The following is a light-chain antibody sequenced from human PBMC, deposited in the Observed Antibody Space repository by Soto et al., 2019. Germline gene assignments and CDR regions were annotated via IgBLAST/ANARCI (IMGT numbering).Light chain of an antibody. CDR3: SSYGGTNNVV. V-gene: IGLV2-8*01. CDR1: SSDVGGYKY. J-gene: IGLJ2*01. CDR2: EVT. Sequence: QSALTQPPFASGSPGQSVTISCTGTSSDVGGYKYVSWYQHHPGKAPKVVIYEVTKRPSGVPDRFSGSQSGNTASLTVSGLQAEDEADYYCSSYGGTNNVVFGGGTQLTVL.